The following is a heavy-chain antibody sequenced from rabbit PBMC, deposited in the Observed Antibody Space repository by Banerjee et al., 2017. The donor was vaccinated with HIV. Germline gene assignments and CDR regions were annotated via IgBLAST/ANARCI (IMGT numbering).Heavy chain of an antibody. D-gene: IGHD6-1*01. CDR1: GFSFSSGYW. CDR3: ARDKAGGAYYFDL. V-gene: IGHV1S45*01. Sequence: QEQLEESGGDLVKPEGSLTLTCTASGFSFSSGYWICWVRQAPGKGLEWIGCIGIGSGTTYYASWAKGPFTISKTSSTTVTLQMTSLTAADTATYFCARDKAGGAYYFDLWGPGTLVTVS. J-gene: IGHJ4*01. CDR2: IGIGSGTT.